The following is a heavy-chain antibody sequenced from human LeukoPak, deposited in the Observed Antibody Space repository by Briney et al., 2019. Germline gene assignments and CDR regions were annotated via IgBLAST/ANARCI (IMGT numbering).Heavy chain of an antibody. J-gene: IGHJ4*02. CDR1: GFTFSDYS. CDR2: IRSRSNYI. D-gene: IGHD5-18*01. Sequence: PGGSLRLSCAASGFTFSDYSMNWVRQAPGKGLEWVSMIRSRSNYIFYADSVKGRFTISRGNAKTSLYLQMNSLRVEDTAVYYCVRDGPHRYGFDYRGQGTLVTVSS. V-gene: IGHV3-21*01. CDR3: VRDGPHRYGFDY.